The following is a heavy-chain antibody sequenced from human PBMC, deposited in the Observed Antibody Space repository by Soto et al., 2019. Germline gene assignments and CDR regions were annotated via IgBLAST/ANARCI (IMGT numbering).Heavy chain of an antibody. V-gene: IGHV1-69*13. CDR3: ARAKESSYDFWSGYRYYYYGMDV. D-gene: IGHD3-3*01. Sequence: GASVKVSCKDSGGTLSSYASSWVRQAPGQGLEWMGGIIPIFGTANYAQKFQGRVAITADESTSTAYMELSSLRSEDTAVYYCARAKESSYDFWSGYRYYYYGMDVWGQGTTVTVSS. J-gene: IGHJ6*02. CDR2: IIPIFGTA. CDR1: GGTLSSYA.